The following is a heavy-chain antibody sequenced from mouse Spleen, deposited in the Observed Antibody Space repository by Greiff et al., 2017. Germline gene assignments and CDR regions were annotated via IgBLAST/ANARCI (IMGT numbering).Heavy chain of an antibody. CDR2: IDPSDSYT. Sequence: QVQLQQPGAELVMPGASVKLSCKASGYTFTSYWMHWVKQRPGQGLEWIGEIDPSDSYTNYNQKFKGKATLTVDKSSSTAYMQLSSLTSEDSAVYYCARWGYYGSSSYFDYWGQGTTLTVSS. CDR1: GYTFTSYW. J-gene: IGHJ2*01. V-gene: IGHV1-69*01. D-gene: IGHD1-1*01. CDR3: ARWGYYGSSSYFDY.